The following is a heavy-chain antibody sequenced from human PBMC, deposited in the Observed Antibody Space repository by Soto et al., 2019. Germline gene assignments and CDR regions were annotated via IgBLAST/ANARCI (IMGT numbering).Heavy chain of an antibody. V-gene: IGHV1-18*01. Sequence: ASVKVSCKASGYTFTSYGISWVRQAPGQGLEWMGWISAYNGNTNYAQKPQGRVTMTTDTSTSTAYMELRSLRSDDTAVYYCAREGYCSSTSCYMRDYYYYGMDVWGQGTTVTVS. CDR3: AREGYCSSTSCYMRDYYYYGMDV. J-gene: IGHJ6*02. CDR2: ISAYNGNT. D-gene: IGHD2-2*02. CDR1: GYTFTSYG.